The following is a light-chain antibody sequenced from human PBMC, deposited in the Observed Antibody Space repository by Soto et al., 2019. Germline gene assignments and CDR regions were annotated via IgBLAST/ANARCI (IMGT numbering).Light chain of an antibody. V-gene: IGKV3-20*01. CDR2: GAS. CDR1: QSVSSSY. CDR3: QQYGSSART. Sequence: DILLTQSPGTLTLSRGERTTLTGWASQSVSSSYLAWYQQKLGQAPRVLIYGASRRAPGIRDRFSGSGSGAVFTITISRLEPEDLAVYYCQQYGSSARTFGQGTKV. J-gene: IGKJ1*01.